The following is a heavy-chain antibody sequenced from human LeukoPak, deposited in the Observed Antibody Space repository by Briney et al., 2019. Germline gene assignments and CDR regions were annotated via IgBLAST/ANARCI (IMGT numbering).Heavy chain of an antibody. CDR3: ATARSIAVAGTLSY. D-gene: IGHD6-19*01. V-gene: IGHV1-24*01. J-gene: IGHJ4*02. CDR2: FDPEDGET. CDR1: GYTLTELS. Sequence: GASVKVSCKVSGYTLTELSMHWVRQAPGKGLEWMGGFDPEDGETIYTQKFQGRVTMTEDTYTDTAYMELSRLRSEDTAVYYCATARSIAVAGTLSYWGQGTLVTVSS.